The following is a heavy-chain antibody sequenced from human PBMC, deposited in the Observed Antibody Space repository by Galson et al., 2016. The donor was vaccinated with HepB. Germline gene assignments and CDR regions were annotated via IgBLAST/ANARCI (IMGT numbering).Heavy chain of an antibody. D-gene: IGHD2/OR15-2a*01. CDR2: DSMDGRRK. CDR1: GFTFSQRG. V-gene: IGHV3-30*18. J-gene: IGHJ4*02. CDR3: AKRHEYCPPVGCSVDY. Sequence: SLRLSCAASGFTFSQRGMHWVRQAPGKGLEWVAADSMDGRRKFYADSVKGRFTISRDNSNNMLFLQMSSLRVDDTAVYCCAKRHEYCPPVGCSVDYWGQGTLVSVSS.